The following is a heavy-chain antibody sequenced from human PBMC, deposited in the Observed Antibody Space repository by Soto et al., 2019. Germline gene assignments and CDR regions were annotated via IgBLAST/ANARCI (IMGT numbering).Heavy chain of an antibody. CDR3: AKGLSSGWFLAGFDP. CDR2: ISYDGSNK. CDR1: GFTFSSYG. J-gene: IGHJ5*02. D-gene: IGHD6-19*01. V-gene: IGHV3-30*18. Sequence: CLRLSCAASGFTFSSYGMHWVRQAPGKGLEWVAVISYDGSNKYYADSVKGRFTISRDNSKNTLYLQMNSLRAEDTAVYYCAKGLSSGWFLAGFDPWGQGTLVTVSS.